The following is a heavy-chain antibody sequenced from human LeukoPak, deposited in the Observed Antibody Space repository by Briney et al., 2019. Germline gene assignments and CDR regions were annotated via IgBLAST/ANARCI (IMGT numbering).Heavy chain of an antibody. V-gene: IGHV4-34*01. CDR2: INHSGST. Sequence: SETLSLTCAVYGGSFSGYYWSWIRQPPGKGLEWIGEINHSGSTNYNPSLKSRVTISVDTSKNQFSLKLSSVTAADTAVYYCARLDIRVTNYYDSSGYYYVGGPDYWGQGTLVTVSS. CDR1: GGSFSGYY. CDR3: ARLDIRVTNYYDSSGYYYVGGPDY. J-gene: IGHJ4*02. D-gene: IGHD3-22*01.